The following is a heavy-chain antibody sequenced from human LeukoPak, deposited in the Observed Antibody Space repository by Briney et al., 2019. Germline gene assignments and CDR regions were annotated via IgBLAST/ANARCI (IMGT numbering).Heavy chain of an antibody. CDR2: IYYSGST. V-gene: IGHV4-59*12. Sequence: SETLSLTCTVSGGSISSYYWSWIRQPPGKGLEWIGYIYYSGSTNYNPSLKSRVTISVDTSKNQFSLNLSSVTAADTAVYYCARALSRITLVRGEYNWFDPWGQGTLVTVSS. D-gene: IGHD3-10*01. CDR1: GGSISSYY. CDR3: ARALSRITLVRGEYNWFDP. J-gene: IGHJ5*02.